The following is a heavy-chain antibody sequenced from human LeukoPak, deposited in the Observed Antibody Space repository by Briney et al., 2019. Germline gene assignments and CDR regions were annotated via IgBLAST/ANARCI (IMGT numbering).Heavy chain of an antibody. V-gene: IGHV4-59*01. CDR2: IYYSGST. CDR1: GGSISSYY. D-gene: IGHD6-13*01. Sequence: PSETLSLTCTVSGGSISSYYWSWIRQPPGKGLEWIGYIYYSGSTNYNPSLKSRVTISVDTSKNQFSLKLSSVTAADTAVYYCARAPGYSSSRYLWGQGTLVTVSS. J-gene: IGHJ5*02. CDR3: ARAPGYSSSRYL.